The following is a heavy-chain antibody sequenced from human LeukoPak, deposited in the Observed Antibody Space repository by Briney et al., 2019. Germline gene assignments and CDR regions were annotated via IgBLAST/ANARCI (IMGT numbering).Heavy chain of an antibody. J-gene: IGHJ4*02. CDR2: ISAYNGNT. CDR3: ARVPDYDILTGPVDY. V-gene: IGHV1-18*01. D-gene: IGHD3-9*01. CDR1: GYTFTSYG. Sequence: ALVKVSCKASGYTFTSYGISWVRQAPGQGLEWMGWISAYNGNTNYAQKLQGRVTMTTDTSTSTAYMELRSLGSDDTAVYYCARVPDYDILTGPVDYWGQGTLVTVSS.